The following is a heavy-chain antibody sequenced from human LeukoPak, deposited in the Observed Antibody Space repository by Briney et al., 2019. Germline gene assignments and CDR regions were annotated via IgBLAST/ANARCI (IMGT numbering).Heavy chain of an antibody. Sequence: GGSLRLSCAASGFAFDDYAMHCVRQAPGKGLEWVSLISGDGGSTYYADSVKGRFTISRDNSKNSLYLQMNSLRTEDTALYYCAKDSVGSGWRYFDYWGQGTLVTVSS. J-gene: IGHJ4*02. CDR1: GFAFDDYA. CDR3: AKDSVGSGWRYFDY. V-gene: IGHV3-43*02. CDR2: ISGDGGST. D-gene: IGHD6-19*01.